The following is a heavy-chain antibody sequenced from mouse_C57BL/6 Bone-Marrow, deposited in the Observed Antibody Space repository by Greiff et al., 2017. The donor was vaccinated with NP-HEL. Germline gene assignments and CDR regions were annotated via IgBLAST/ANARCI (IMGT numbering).Heavy chain of an antibody. V-gene: IGHV5-9-1*02. D-gene: IGHD2-1*01. J-gene: IGHJ4*01. CDR3: TRDGRNYLYAMDY. CDR2: ISSGGDYI. CDR1: GFTFSSYA. Sequence: EVKLVESGEGLVKPGGSLKLSCAASGFTFSSYAMSWVRQTPEKRLEWVAYISSGGDYIYYADTVKGRFTLSRDNARNTLYLQMSSLKSEDTAMYYCTRDGRNYLYAMDYWGQGTSVTVSS.